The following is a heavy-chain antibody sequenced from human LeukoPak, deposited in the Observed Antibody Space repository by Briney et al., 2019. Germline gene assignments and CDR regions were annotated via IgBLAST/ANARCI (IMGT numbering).Heavy chain of an antibody. CDR3: ARDPYYYDSSGYYRD. V-gene: IGHV1-69*05. CDR2: IIPIFGTA. Sequence: SVKVSCKASGGTFSSYAISWVRQAPGQGLEWMGRIIPIFGTANYAQKFQGRVTITTHEYTSTAYMELSSLRSEDTAVYYCARDPYYYDSSGYYRDWGQGTLVTVSS. CDR1: GGTFSSYA. J-gene: IGHJ4*02. D-gene: IGHD3-22*01.